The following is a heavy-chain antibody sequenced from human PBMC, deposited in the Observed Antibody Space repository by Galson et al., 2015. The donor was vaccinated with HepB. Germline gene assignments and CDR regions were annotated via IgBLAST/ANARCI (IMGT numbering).Heavy chain of an antibody. V-gene: IGHV3-33*01. J-gene: IGHJ4*02. CDR1: GLTFSSYG. D-gene: IGHD3-22*01. CDR2: IWYDGSNK. Sequence: SLRLSCAASGLTFSSYGMHWVRQAPGKGLEWVAVIWYDGSNKYYADSVKGRFTISRDNSKNTLYLQMNSLRAEDTAVYYCARESRYYDSSGYYYGIDYWGQGTLVTVSS. CDR3: ARESRYYDSSGYYYGIDY.